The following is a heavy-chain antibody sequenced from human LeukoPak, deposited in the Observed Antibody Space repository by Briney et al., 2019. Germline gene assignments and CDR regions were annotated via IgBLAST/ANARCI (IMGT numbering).Heavy chain of an antibody. V-gene: IGHV3-21*01. D-gene: IGHD6-19*01. Sequence: GWSLRLSCAASGFTFTDYRMNWVRQAPGKGLEWGSSISSSSSYIYYADSVKGRFTISRDNGKNSLYLQMNSLRAEDTAVYYCASQYSSGWAIDYWGQGTLVTVSS. CDR1: GFTFTDYR. CDR2: ISSSSSYI. CDR3: ASQYSSGWAIDY. J-gene: IGHJ4*02.